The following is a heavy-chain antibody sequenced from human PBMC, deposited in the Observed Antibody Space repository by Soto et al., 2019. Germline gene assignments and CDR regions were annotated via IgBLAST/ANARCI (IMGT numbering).Heavy chain of an antibody. CDR2: ISGSGGST. Sequence: EVQLLESGGGLVQPGGSLRLSCAASGFTFSSYAMSWVRQPPGKGLEWVSAISGSGGSTYYADSVKGRFTISRDNSKNTLYLQMNSLRAEDTAVYYCAKDRRYCSGGSCYSSFDYWGQGTLVTVSS. CDR1: GFTFSSYA. CDR3: AKDRRYCSGGSCYSSFDY. V-gene: IGHV3-23*01. D-gene: IGHD2-15*01. J-gene: IGHJ4*02.